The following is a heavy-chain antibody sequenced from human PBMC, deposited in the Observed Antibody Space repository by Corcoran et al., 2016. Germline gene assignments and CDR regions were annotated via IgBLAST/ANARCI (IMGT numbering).Heavy chain of an antibody. V-gene: IGHV1-2*02. CDR3: ARNGGGLDV. D-gene: IGHD3-16*01. Sequence: QVQLVQSGAEVKEPEASVKVSCKASGYTFTVYDIYWVRQAPGQGLEWVAWIHPNSGDTNYAQKFQGRVTMTRDTSLNTVYMELRRRRSDDTAVYYCARNGGGLDVWGQGTTVTVSS. CDR1: GYTFTVYD. J-gene: IGHJ6*02. CDR2: IHPNSGDT.